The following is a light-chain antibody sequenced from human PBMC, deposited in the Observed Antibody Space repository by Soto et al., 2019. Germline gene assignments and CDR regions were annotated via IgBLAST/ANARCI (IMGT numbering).Light chain of an antibody. CDR3: CSYAGSYTWV. J-gene: IGLJ3*02. CDR1: SSDVGNYNY. V-gene: IGLV2-11*01. CDR2: DVN. Sequence: QSALTQPRSVSGSPGQSVTISCTGTSSDVGNYNYVSWYQQHPGKAPKVMIYDVNKWPSGVPDRFSGSKSGNTASLTISGLQAEDEADYYCCSYAGSYTWVFDGGTKLTVL.